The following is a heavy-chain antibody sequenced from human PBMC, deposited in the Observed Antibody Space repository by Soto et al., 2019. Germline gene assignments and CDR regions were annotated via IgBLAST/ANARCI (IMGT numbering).Heavy chain of an antibody. CDR3: ASWVLSAMVRGHFDY. Sequence: QVQLVQSGAGVKKPGSSVKVSCKASGGTFSSYAISWVRQAPGQGLEWMGGIIPIFGTANYAQKFQGRVTITADESTSTAYMELSSLRSEDTAVYYCASWVLSAMVRGHFDYWGQGTLVTVSS. V-gene: IGHV1-69*12. J-gene: IGHJ4*02. CDR1: GGTFSSYA. CDR2: IIPIFGTA. D-gene: IGHD3-10*01.